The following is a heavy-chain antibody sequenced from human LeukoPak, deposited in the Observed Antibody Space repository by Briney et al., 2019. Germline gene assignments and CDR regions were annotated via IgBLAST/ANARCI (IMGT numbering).Heavy chain of an antibody. V-gene: IGHV1-2*06. Sequence: ASVKVSCKASAYTFTGYYMHWVRQAPGQGLEWMGRINPNSGGTNYAQKFQGRVTMTRDTSISTAYMELSRLRSDDTAVYYCARESDYVASGSDYWGQGTLVTVSS. D-gene: IGHD4-17*01. CDR2: INPNSGGT. CDR3: ARESDYVASGSDY. J-gene: IGHJ4*02. CDR1: AYTFTGYY.